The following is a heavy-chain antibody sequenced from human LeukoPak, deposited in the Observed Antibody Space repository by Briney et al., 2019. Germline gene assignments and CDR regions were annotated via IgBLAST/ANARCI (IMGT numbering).Heavy chain of an antibody. J-gene: IGHJ4*02. D-gene: IGHD6-19*01. CDR1: GFTFSSYG. CDR3: AKAQWLGTIDY. V-gene: IGHV3-33*06. Sequence: PGGSLRLSCAASGFTFSSYGMPWVRQAPGKGLEWVAVIWYDGSNKYYADSVKGRFTISRDNSKNTLYLQMNSLGAEDTAVYYCAKAQWLGTIDYWGQGTLVTVSS. CDR2: IWYDGSNK.